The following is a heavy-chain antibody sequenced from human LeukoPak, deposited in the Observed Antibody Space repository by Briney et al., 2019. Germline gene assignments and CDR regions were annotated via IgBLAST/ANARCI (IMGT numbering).Heavy chain of an antibody. D-gene: IGHD6-6*01. Sequence: GASVKVSCKASGGTFSSYAISWVRQAPGQGLEWMGGIIPIFGTANYAQKFQGRVTMTTDTSTSTAYMELRSLRSDDTAVYYCAREAEYRFDPWGQGTLVTVSS. CDR1: GGTFSSYA. CDR2: IIPIFGTA. V-gene: IGHV1-69*05. CDR3: AREAEYRFDP. J-gene: IGHJ5*02.